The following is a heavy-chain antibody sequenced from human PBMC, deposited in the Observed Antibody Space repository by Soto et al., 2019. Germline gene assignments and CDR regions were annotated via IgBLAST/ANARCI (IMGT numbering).Heavy chain of an antibody. J-gene: IGHJ1*01. D-gene: IGHD5-18*01. CDR1: GFPVSSNY. Sequence: EVQLVESGGGLIQPGGSLRLSCAASGFPVSSNYMNWVRQAPGKGLEWVSIIYSGGITYYADSVKGRLTISRDNSKNTVSLQMNNLRAEDTAVYFWAREGYSYGSKSPQYWGQGTLVTFSS. V-gene: IGHV3-53*01. CDR2: IYSGGIT. CDR3: AREGYSYGSKSPQY.